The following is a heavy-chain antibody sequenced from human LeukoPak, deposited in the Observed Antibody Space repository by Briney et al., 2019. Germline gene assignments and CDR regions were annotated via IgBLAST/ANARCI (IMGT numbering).Heavy chain of an antibody. CDR3: ARDFLNYYYYGMDV. D-gene: IGHD2/OR15-2a*01. CDR1: GFTFSSYE. V-gene: IGHV3-48*03. Sequence: GGSLRLSCAASGFTFSSYEMNWVRQAPGKGLEWVSYISSSGSTIYYADSVKGRFTISRDNAKNSLYLQMNSLRAEDTAVYYCARDFLNYYYYGMDVWGQGTTVTVSS. CDR2: ISSSGSTI. J-gene: IGHJ6*02.